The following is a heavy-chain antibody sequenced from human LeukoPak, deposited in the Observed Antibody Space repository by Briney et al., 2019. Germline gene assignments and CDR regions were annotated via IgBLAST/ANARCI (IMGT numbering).Heavy chain of an antibody. CDR3: ARDRFGSGTYYVDY. Sequence: SGGSLRLSCAASGFTVSSNYMSWVRQAPGKGLEWVSVIYSGGSTYYADSVKGRFIISRDNSKNTLYLQMNSLRVEDTAVYYCARDRFGSGTYYVDYWGQGTLVTVSS. J-gene: IGHJ4*02. D-gene: IGHD3-10*01. CDR1: GFTVSSNY. V-gene: IGHV3-66*01. CDR2: IYSGGST.